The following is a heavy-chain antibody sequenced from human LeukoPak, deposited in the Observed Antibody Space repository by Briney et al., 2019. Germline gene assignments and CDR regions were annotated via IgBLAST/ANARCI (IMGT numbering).Heavy chain of an antibody. CDR2: MSASSGNT. D-gene: IGHD2-21*02. V-gene: IGHV1-8*01. Sequence: ASVKVSCKASGYTFTNYDISWVRQATGQGLEWLGWMSASSGNTGYAQKFQGRVSMTRATSISTAYLELGSLTFEDTAVYYCARTPPKGDIDYWGQGTLVTVSS. CDR1: GYTFTNYD. J-gene: IGHJ4*02. CDR3: ARTPPKGDIDY.